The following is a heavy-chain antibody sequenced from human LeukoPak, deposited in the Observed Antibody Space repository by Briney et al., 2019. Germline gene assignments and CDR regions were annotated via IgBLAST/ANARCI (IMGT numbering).Heavy chain of an antibody. V-gene: IGHV4-34*01. J-gene: IGHJ4*02. D-gene: IGHD6-13*01. CDR1: GGSFSGYY. CDR2: INHSGST. CDR3: AVQAPNHSSSWLRYFDY. Sequence: PSETLSLTCAVYGGSFSGYYWSWIRQPPGKGLEWIGEINHSGSTNYNPSLKSRVTISVDTSKNQFSLKLSSVTAADTAVYYRAVQAPNHSSSWLRYFDYWGQGTLVTVSS.